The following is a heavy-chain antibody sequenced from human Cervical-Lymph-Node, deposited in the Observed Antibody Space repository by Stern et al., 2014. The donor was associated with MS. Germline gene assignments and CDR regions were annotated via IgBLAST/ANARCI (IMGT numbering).Heavy chain of an antibody. Sequence: VKLVESGGGVVQPGKSLRLYCAASGFTFSTYGRNWVRQAPGKGMEWVTFIAVDGRKKYFADAVKGRFATSRDNSKDTLHLEMNSLRVDDTAVYYCAKAPIAMVGSYLDSWGQGTLVIVSS. CDR2: IAVDGRKK. CDR1: GFTFSTYG. J-gene: IGHJ4*02. V-gene: IGHV3-30*18. D-gene: IGHD6-19*01. CDR3: AKAPIAMVGSYLDS.